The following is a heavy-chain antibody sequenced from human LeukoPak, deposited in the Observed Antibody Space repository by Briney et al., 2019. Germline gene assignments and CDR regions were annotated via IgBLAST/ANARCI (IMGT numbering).Heavy chain of an antibody. CDR2: INPNSGGT. CDR1: GDTLTGYY. Sequence: ASVKVSCKASGDTLTGYYMHWVQQAPGQGPEWMGWINPNSGGTNYAQKFQGRVTMTRDTSISTAYMELSRLRSDDTAVYYCARGLYYYDSSGTGDWGQGTLVTVSS. D-gene: IGHD3-22*01. CDR3: ARGLYYYDSSGTGD. J-gene: IGHJ4*02. V-gene: IGHV1-2*02.